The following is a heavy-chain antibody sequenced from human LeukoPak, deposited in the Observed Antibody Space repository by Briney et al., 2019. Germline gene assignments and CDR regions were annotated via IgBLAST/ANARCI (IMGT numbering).Heavy chain of an antibody. J-gene: IGHJ4*02. CDR1: SYTFTSYG. Sequence: ASVKVSCKASSYTFTSYGISWVRQAPGQGLEWMGWISAYNGNTNYAQKLQGRVTMTTDTSTSTAYMELRSLGSDDTAVYYCAREDSSSPYFDYWGQGTLVTASS. D-gene: IGHD6-6*01. CDR3: AREDSSSPYFDY. V-gene: IGHV1-18*01. CDR2: ISAYNGNT.